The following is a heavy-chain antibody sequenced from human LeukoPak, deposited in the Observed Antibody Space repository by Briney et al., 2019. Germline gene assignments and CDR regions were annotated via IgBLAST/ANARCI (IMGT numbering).Heavy chain of an antibody. J-gene: IGHJ3*02. D-gene: IGHD3-16*01. Sequence: PSQTLSLTCTVSGGSISSGNYYWSWIRQPAGKGLEWIGYIYYSGSTYYNPSLKSRVTISVDTSKNQFSLKLSSVTAADTAVYYCARVFTASDAFDIWGQGTMVTVSS. CDR3: ARVFTASDAFDI. V-gene: IGHV4-31*03. CDR2: IYYSGST. CDR1: GGSISSGNYY.